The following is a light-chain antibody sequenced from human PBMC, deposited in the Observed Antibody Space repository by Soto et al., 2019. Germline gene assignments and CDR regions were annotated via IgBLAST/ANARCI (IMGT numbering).Light chain of an antibody. J-gene: IGLJ1*01. CDR1: SSNIGAGYD. CDR2: GNI. CDR3: QSYDSTLSARDV. V-gene: IGLV1-40*01. Sequence: QSVLTQPPSVSGAPGQRVTISCPGSSSNIGAGYDVHWYQQRPGTAPKLLIFGNINRPSGVPDRFSGSKSGTSASLAITGLQAEDEGDYYCQSYDSTLSARDVFGTGTKVTVL.